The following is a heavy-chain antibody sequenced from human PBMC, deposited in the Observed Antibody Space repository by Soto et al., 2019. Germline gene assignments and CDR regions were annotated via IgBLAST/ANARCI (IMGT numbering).Heavy chain of an antibody. V-gene: IGHV3-23*01. CDR1: GFTFSAYA. CDR2: IYGNGAGI. CDR3: AKDVISGDGFWLMDH. Sequence: GGSLRLSCAASGFTFSAYAMTWVRQAPGKGLGSVSGIYGNGAGIQYADSVRGRFTISRDNSKNTLYLQMNSLRAEDTAVYYCAKDVISGDGFWLMDHWGQGTLVTVSS. D-gene: IGHD2-21*02. J-gene: IGHJ4*02.